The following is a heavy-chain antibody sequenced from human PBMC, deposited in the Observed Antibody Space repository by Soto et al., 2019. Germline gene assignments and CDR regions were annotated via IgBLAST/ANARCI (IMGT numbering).Heavy chain of an antibody. CDR2: IHRGGST. Sequence: EVHLVESGGGLVQPGGSLRLSCAASGFTVGNNYMSWVRQAPGKGLEWVSIIHRGGSTSYADSVKGRFTISRDGSKNILYLQINGLTADDTAVYYCARSANTYGSPFDYWGQGALVTVSS. CDR3: ARSANTYGSPFDY. CDR1: GFTVGNNY. V-gene: IGHV3-66*01. J-gene: IGHJ4*02. D-gene: IGHD3-10*01.